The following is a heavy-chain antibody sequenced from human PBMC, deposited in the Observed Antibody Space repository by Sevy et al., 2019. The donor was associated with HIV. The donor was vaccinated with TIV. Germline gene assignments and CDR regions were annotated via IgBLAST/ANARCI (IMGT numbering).Heavy chain of an antibody. CDR3: ARDSVAKHYYDSSDDAFDI. Sequence: GGSLRLSCAASGFTFSSYAMHWVRQAPGKGLEWVAVISYDGSNKYYADSVKGRFTISRDNSKNTLYLQMNSLRAKDTAVYYCARDSVAKHYYDSSDDAFDIWGQGTMVTVSS. CDR1: GFTFSSYA. CDR2: ISYDGSNK. J-gene: IGHJ3*02. V-gene: IGHV3-30-3*01. D-gene: IGHD3-22*01.